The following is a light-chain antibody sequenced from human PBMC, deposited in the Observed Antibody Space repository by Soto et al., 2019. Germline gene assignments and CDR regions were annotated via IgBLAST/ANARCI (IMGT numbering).Light chain of an antibody. V-gene: IGKV3-20*01. CDR3: QQYGTSPYT. CDR2: GAS. CDR1: QSVSSSY. Sequence: EIVLTQSPGTLYFSPGEKATLSCRASQSVSSSYLAWYQQKPGQAPRLLIYGASSRATGIPDRFSGSGSGTDFTLTINRLEPEDFAVYFCQQYGTSPYTFGQGTKLEIK. J-gene: IGKJ2*01.